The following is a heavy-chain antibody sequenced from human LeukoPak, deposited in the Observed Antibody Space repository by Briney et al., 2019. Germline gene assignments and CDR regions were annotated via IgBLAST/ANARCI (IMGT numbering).Heavy chain of an antibody. J-gene: IGHJ4*02. CDR1: GYTFTSYY. CDR2: INPSGGST. D-gene: IGHD3-22*01. CDR3: AREPFADYDSSGNLPSPFDY. V-gene: IGHV1-46*01. Sequence: ASVKVSCKASGYTFTSYYMHWVRQAPGQGLEWLGIINPSGGSTSYAQKFQGRVTMTRDMSTSTVCMELSSVRSEDTAVYYCAREPFADYDSSGNLPSPFDYWGQGTLVTVSS.